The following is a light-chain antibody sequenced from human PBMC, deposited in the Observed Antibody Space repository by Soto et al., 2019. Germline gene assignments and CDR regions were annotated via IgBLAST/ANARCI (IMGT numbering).Light chain of an antibody. Sequence: QSALTQPASVSGSPGQSITISCTGTSSDIGNYNYVSWYQQHLGKAPKLMIYEVSNRPSGVSNRFSDSKSGNTASLTISGLQAEDEADYYCSSYTSSSTLNYVFGTGTKVTVL. CDR1: SSDIGNYNY. CDR3: SSYTSSSTLNYV. J-gene: IGLJ1*01. CDR2: EVS. V-gene: IGLV2-14*01.